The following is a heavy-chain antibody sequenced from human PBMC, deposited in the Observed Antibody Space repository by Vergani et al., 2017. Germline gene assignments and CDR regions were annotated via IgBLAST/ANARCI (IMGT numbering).Heavy chain of an antibody. J-gene: IGHJ4*02. V-gene: IGHV3-7*01. CDR1: GFTFSSYW. CDR2: IKQDGSEK. Sequence: EVQLVESGGDLVKRGGSLRLSCAASGFTFSSYWMSWVRQAPGKGLEWVANIKQDGSEKYYVDSVKGRFTISRDNAKNSLYLQMNSLRAEDTAVYYCARLSYDTTPYLQGGYDCWGQGTLVSVSS. CDR3: ARLSYDTTPYLQGGYDC. D-gene: IGHD3-22*01.